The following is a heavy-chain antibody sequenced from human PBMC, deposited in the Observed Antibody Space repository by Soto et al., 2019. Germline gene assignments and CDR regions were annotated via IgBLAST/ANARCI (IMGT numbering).Heavy chain of an antibody. CDR2: IYWDDDK. J-gene: IGHJ4*02. CDR3: VYRLEGGQLQQKFAY. D-gene: IGHD2-2*01. Sequence: QITLKESGPTLVRPTQTLTLTCTFSGFSLSTSEVAVGWIRQPQGKALEWLALIYWDDDKRYSPSLKSRLTIMKDLSKNQVVLTMTNTDPVDTATYSCVYRLEGGQLQQKFAYWGQGSLVTVSS. V-gene: IGHV2-5*02. CDR1: GFSLSTSEVA.